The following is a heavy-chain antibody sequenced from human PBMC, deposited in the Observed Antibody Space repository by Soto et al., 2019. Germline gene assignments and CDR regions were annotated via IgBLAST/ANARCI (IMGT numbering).Heavy chain of an antibody. CDR1: GFTFSSYA. V-gene: IGHV3-23*01. D-gene: IGHD2-2*01. Sequence: EVPLLESGGGLEQPGGSLRLSCAASGFTFSSYAMSWVRQAPGKGLEWVSGISGSGGSTYNADSVKGRFTISRDNSKNTLYLQLNSLRAGDTAVYYCATRGYCSTTSCYAGSGRYYFDYWGQGTLVTVSS. J-gene: IGHJ4*02. CDR3: ATRGYCSTTSCYAGSGRYYFDY. CDR2: ISGSGGST.